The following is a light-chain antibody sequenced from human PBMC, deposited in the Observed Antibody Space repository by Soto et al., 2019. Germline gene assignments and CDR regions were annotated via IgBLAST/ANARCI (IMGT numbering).Light chain of an antibody. V-gene: IGKV3-15*01. J-gene: IGKJ1*01. CDR2: GAS. Sequence: EVVMTQSPATLSVSPGERATVSCRASQGVSNNLAWYQQKPGQAPRLLIYGASTRATGIPARFSGSGSGTEFTLTISSLQSEDFAVYYCQQYNNWWTFGQGTKVEIK. CDR3: QQYNNWWT. CDR1: QGVSNN.